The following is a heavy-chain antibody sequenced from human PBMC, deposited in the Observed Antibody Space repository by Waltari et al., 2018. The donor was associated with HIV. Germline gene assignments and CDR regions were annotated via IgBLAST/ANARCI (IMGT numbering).Heavy chain of an antibody. CDR1: AFTLRSYS. CDR3: ASQGGSYGPDWYFDL. J-gene: IGHJ2*01. CDR2: ITSGSYM. V-gene: IGHV3-21*01. Sequence: EVQLLESGGGLVKPGGSLRLSGAASAFTLRSYSLNWVRQAPGKGLGGVSSITSGSYMFYVDAVKGRFTIFRDNTKTSLYLQMNSLRAEDTAVYYCASQGGSYGPDWYFDLWGRGTLVTVSS. D-gene: IGHD5-18*01.